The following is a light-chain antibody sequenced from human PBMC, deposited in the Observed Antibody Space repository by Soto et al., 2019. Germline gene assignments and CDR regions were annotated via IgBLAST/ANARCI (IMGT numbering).Light chain of an antibody. CDR1: QSVTSSY. V-gene: IGKV3-20*01. J-gene: IGKJ2*03. CDR3: QHYGGSMYS. Sequence: EIVLTQSPGTLSLSLGERATLSCRASQSVTSSYLAWYQQKPGQAPRLLIYGASTRATGIPDRFSGSVSGTDFTLTVTRLEPEDFAVYYCQHYGGSMYSFGQGTKLEIK. CDR2: GAS.